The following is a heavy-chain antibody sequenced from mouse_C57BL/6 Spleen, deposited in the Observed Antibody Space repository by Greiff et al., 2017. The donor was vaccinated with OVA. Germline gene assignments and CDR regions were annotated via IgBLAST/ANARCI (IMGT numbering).Heavy chain of an antibody. D-gene: IGHD1-1*01. V-gene: IGHV14-1*01. CDR1: GFNIKDYY. Sequence: EVQLQQSGAELVRPGASVKLSCTASGFNIKDYYMHWVKQRPEQGLEWIGRIDPEDGDTEYAPKFQGKGTMTADTSSNTAYLPLSSLTSEDTAVDYCTTQFITTVVADYWGQGTTLTVSS. CDR2: IDPEDGDT. J-gene: IGHJ2*01. CDR3: TTQFITTVVADY.